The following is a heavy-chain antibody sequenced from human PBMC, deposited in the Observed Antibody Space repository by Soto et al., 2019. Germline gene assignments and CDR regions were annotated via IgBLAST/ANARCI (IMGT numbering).Heavy chain of an antibody. J-gene: IGHJ6*02. D-gene: IGHD2-2*02. CDR3: ARGGDCSSTSCYTWAYYYGMDV. V-gene: IGHV4-39*01. CDR2: IYYSGST. CDR1: GGSISSSSYY. Sequence: PSETLSLTCTVSGGSISSSSYYWGWIRQPPGKGLEWIGSIYYSGSTYYNPSLKSRVTISVDTSKNQFSLKLSSVTAADTAVYYCARGGDCSSTSCYTWAYYYGMDVWGQGTTVTVSS.